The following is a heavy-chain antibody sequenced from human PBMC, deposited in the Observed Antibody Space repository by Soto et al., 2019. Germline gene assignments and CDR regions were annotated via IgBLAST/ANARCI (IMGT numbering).Heavy chain of an antibody. J-gene: IGHJ4*01. D-gene: IGHD1-1*01. CDR2: IKQDGSEK. V-gene: IGHV3-7*01. CDR1: GFTFSGYS. CDR3: DIQRGCDY. Sequence: VESLRLSWAASGFTFSGYSMSWVRQAPGKGLEWVANIKQDGSEKYHVDSVKGRFTISRDNAKNSLYLQMNSLRADDTAVYYCDIQRGCDYWCHGTQV.